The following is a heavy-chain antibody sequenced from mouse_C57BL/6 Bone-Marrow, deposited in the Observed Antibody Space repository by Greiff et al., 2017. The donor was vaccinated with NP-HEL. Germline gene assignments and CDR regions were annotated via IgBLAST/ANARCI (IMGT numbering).Heavy chain of an antibody. J-gene: IGHJ3*01. CDR1: FSTYPIHL. Sequence: QVQLQQPGTELVKPVASVQLPCKGSFSTYPIHLIHCLNHSPLQVLEWIGNINPIHFCTNYNEKFKSKATLAVDKSSSTAYMQLSSLTSEDSAVYYCARSSGSFAYWGQGTLVTVSA. CDR3: ARSSGSFAY. CDR2: INPIHFCT. D-gene: IGHD1-1*01. V-gene: IGHV1-53*01.